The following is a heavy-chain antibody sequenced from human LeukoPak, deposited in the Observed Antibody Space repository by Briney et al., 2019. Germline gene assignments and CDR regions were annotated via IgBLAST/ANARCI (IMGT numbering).Heavy chain of an antibody. CDR2: IDWDDDK. D-gene: IGHD6-19*01. V-gene: IGHV2-70*01. CDR1: GFSLSTSGMR. J-gene: IGHJ4*02. CDR3: AHHTSGWYYFAY. Sequence: ESGPTLVNPTQTLTLTCTFSGFSLSTSGMRVSWIRQPPGKALEWLALIDWDDDKKYNTSLKTRLTISKDTSKNQVVLTMTNMDPVDTATYYCAHHTSGWYYFAYGGQGTLVTVSS.